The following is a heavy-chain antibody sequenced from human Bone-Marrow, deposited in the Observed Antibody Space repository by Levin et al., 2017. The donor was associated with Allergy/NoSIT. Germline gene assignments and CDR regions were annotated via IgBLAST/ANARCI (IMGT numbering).Heavy chain of an antibody. V-gene: IGHV3-23*01. D-gene: IGHD2-21*01. CDR1: GFTFSSCT. CDR2: ISSSDVYT. Sequence: GGSLRLSCTASGFTFSSCTMTWVRQAPGRGLEWVSAISSSDVYTYYRDSVKGRFTISRDNFKNTVYLQMNSLRAEDTAVYYCAKNCGGLALDYWGQGTPVTVSS. J-gene: IGHJ4*02. CDR3: AKNCGGLALDY.